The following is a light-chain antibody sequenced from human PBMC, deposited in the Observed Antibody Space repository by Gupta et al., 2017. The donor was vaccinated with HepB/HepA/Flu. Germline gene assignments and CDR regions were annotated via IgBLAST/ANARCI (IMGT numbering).Light chain of an antibody. CDR3: QAWDSSTVV. CDR1: NLGDKY. Sequence: SHELPPTPSVSVPPGQTASITCSGDNLGDKYACWYQQEPGQSPVLVIYQDSKRPSGIPERFSGSNSGNTATLTISGTQAMDEADYYCQAWDSSTVVFGGGTKLTVL. J-gene: IGLJ2*01. V-gene: IGLV3-1*01. CDR2: QDS.